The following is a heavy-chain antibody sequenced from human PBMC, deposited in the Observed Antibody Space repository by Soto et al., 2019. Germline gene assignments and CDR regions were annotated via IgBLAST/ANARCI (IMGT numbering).Heavy chain of an antibody. Sequence: ASVKVSCKTSGFTFTTHAIHWVRQAPGQRFEWMGWINAGNGNTKYSQRFQDRVTISRDTSASTAYMELSSLTFEDRAVYYCARRNHSGPIDYWGQGTLVTVSS. D-gene: IGHD5-12*01. J-gene: IGHJ4*02. CDR2: INAGNGNT. V-gene: IGHV1-3*01. CDR3: ARRNHSGPIDY. CDR1: GFTFTTHA.